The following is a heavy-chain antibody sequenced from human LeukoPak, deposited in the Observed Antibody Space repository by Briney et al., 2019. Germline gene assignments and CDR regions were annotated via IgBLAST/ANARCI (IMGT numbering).Heavy chain of an antibody. J-gene: IGHJ4*02. Sequence: GGSLRLSCVASGFTFSNYAMNWVRQAPGKGPEGVSGITGNGGSTYYADSVKGRFTISRDNSESTLYLQMNSLGAEDTAIYYCAKDKELTKSSSWYYYDSWDQGTLVTVSS. CDR3: AKDKELTKSSSWYYYDS. V-gene: IGHV3-23*01. CDR1: GFTFSNYA. CDR2: ITGNGGST. D-gene: IGHD6-13*01.